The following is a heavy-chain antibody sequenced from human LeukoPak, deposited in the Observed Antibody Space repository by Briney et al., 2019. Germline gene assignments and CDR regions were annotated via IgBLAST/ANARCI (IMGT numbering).Heavy chain of an antibody. CDR1: GGTFSSYA. CDR2: IIPIFGTA. J-gene: IGHJ4*02. V-gene: IGHV1-69*13. D-gene: IGHD3-3*01. CDR3: ARFKRLRSSYYFDY. Sequence: GASVKVSCKASGGTFSSYAISWVRQAPGQGLEWMGGIIPIFGTANYAQKFQGRVTITADESTSTAYMELSSLRSEDTAVYYCARFKRLRSSYYFDYWGQGTLVTVSS.